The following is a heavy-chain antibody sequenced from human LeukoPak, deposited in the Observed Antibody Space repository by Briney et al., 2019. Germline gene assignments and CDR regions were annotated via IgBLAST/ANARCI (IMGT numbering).Heavy chain of an antibody. CDR1: GFTFDEYT. D-gene: IGHD2-21*01. V-gene: IGHV3-43D*03. Sequence: GGSLRLSCAASGFTFDEYTMHWVRQGPGKGLEWVSLISWDGYSTYYADSVKGRFTISRESRKNSLYLQMNSLRPADTALYYCAKPRKAHCAGDCQGHDYRGPGTLVTVSS. CDR3: AKPRKAHCAGDCQGHDY. J-gene: IGHJ4*02. CDR2: ISWDGYST.